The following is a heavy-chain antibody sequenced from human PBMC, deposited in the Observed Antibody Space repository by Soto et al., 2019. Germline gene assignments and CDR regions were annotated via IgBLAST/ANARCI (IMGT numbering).Heavy chain of an antibody. CDR3: PKDGENKSDYGSEDFRF. CDR2: ISYDGSRQ. D-gene: IGHD3-10*01. Sequence: GGSLRLSCAVSGFRFRSYGMHWVRQAPGKGLEWLALISYDGSRQYYTDSVKCLFTISRDNSKNTRDRQLNSLRCEDTGIYYSPKDGENKSDYGSEDFRFWGRRCMVAASS. CDR1: GFRFRSYG. J-gene: IGHJ4*02. V-gene: IGHV3-30*18.